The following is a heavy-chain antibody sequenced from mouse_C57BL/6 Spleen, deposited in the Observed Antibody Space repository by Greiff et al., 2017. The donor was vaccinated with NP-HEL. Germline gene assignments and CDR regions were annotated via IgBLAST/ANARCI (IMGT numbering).Heavy chain of an antibody. CDR1: GFTFSDYY. Sequence: EVQVVESGGGLVQPGGSLKLSCAASGFTFSDYYMYWVRQTPEKRLEWVAYISNGGGSTYYPDTVKGRFTISRDNAKNTLYLQMSRLKSEDTAMYYCARQDYGSSYVAMDYWGQGTSVTVSS. J-gene: IGHJ4*01. CDR3: ARQDYGSSYVAMDY. CDR2: ISNGGGST. V-gene: IGHV5-12*01. D-gene: IGHD1-1*01.